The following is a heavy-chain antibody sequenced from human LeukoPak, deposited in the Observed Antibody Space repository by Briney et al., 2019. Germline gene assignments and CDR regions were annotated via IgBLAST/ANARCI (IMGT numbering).Heavy chain of an antibody. J-gene: IGHJ4*02. CDR3: VKELLHYDY. Sequence: GSLRLSCAASGFTFSSYAMHWVRQAPGKGLEWVAVISYDGSNKYYADSVRGRFTISRDNSKNTLYLQMNSLRAEDTAVYYCVKELLHYDYWGQGTLVTVSS. V-gene: IGHV3-30-3*01. D-gene: IGHD2-15*01. CDR2: ISYDGSNK. CDR1: GFTFSSYA.